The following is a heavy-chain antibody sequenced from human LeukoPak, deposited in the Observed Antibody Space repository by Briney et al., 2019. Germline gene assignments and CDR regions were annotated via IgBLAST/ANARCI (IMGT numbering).Heavy chain of an antibody. CDR2: INVPGGTT. CDR3: AKAFTPFDF. J-gene: IGHJ3*01. Sequence: GGSLRLSCAASGFIFSSYGMSWVRQAPGKGLEWVSSINVPGGTTYYADSVKGRFSISRDNSKNTLYLQMNSLRAEDTALYYCAKAFTPFDFWGQGTMVTVSS. CDR1: GFIFSSYG. V-gene: IGHV3-23*01.